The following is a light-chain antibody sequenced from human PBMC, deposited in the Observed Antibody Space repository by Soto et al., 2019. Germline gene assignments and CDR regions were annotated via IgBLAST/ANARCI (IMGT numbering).Light chain of an antibody. CDR3: LQDYNYPRA. CDR1: QGIRNE. V-gene: IGKV1-6*01. J-gene: IGKJ1*01. Sequence: IQMTHSPSSLCASVGDRVTITCRATQGIRNELGWYQQKPGKAPKLLIYAASSLQSGVPSRFRGSASGTDFTLTISSLQPEDFETYYCLQDYNYPRAFGQGTKVDIK. CDR2: AAS.